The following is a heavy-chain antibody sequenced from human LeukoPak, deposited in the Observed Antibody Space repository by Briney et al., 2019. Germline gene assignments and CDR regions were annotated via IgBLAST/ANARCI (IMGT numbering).Heavy chain of an antibody. Sequence: GGSLRLSCAASGFTFSSYDMHWVRQATGKGLEWASAIGTDGDTFYPGSVKGRFTISRDNAENSLYLQMNSLRAEDTAVYYCARIGVDAFDIWGQGTMVTVSS. CDR3: ARIGVDAFDI. V-gene: IGHV3-13*01. CDR1: GFTFSSYD. CDR2: IGTDGDT. J-gene: IGHJ3*02.